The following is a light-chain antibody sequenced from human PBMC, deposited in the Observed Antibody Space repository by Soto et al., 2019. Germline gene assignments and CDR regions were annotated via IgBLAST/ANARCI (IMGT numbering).Light chain of an antibody. J-gene: IGKJ2*01. Sequence: DIQLTQSPSFLSASVGDRVSITCRASQDISNYLAWYQQKPGKAPKLLIYVASTLQSGIPSRFSGSGSGTEFTLTISSLQPEDFATSYCQQLKSYTTFGQGTKLEIK. CDR3: QQLKSYTT. CDR2: VAS. V-gene: IGKV1-9*01. CDR1: QDISNY.